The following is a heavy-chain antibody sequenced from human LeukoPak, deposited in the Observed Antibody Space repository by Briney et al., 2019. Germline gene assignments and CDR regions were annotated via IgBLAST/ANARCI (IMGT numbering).Heavy chain of an antibody. D-gene: IGHD6-13*01. Sequence: GGSLRLSCAASGFTFSTCWMSWVRQAPGKGLEWVAIIKGDGSEKAYVDSVKGRFSISRDNAENSLYLQMSSLRAEDTAVYYCAKDWGYGEAGIDFWGQGTLVTVTS. CDR3: AKDWGYGEAGIDF. J-gene: IGHJ4*02. CDR2: IKGDGSEK. CDR1: GFTFSTCW. V-gene: IGHV3-7*04.